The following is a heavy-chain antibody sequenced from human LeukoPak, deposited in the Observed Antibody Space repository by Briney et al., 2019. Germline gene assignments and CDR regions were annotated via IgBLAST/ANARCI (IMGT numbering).Heavy chain of an antibody. CDR2: IYYSGST. CDR1: GGSISSYY. CDR3: ARRRDYGDQRWFDP. D-gene: IGHD4-17*01. J-gene: IGHJ5*02. V-gene: IGHV4-59*08. Sequence: PSETLSLTCTVSGGSISSYYWSWIRQPPGKGLEWIGYIYYSGSTNYNPSLKSRVTISVDTSKNQFSLKLSSVTAADTAVYYCARRRDYGDQRWFDPWGQGTLVTVSS.